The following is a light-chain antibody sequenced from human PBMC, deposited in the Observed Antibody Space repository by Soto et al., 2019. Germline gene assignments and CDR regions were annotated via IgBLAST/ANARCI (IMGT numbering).Light chain of an antibody. J-gene: IGKJ5*01. CDR2: DVS. CDR3: QQRSNWRIS. V-gene: IGKV3-11*01. CDR1: QSVSRY. Sequence: EIVLTQSPATLSLSPGERATLSCRASQSVSRYLAWYQQKPGQAPRLLIYDVSNRATGIPARFSGSGSGTDFTLTISSLEPEDFAVYYCQQRSNWRISFGQGTRLDIK.